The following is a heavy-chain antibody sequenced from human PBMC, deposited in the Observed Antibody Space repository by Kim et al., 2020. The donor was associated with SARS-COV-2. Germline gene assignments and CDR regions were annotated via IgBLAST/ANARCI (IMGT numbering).Heavy chain of an antibody. CDR1: GGSMNSVNW. V-gene: IGHV4-4*02. D-gene: IGHD3-10*01. J-gene: IGHJ5*02. CDR3: AVGQCIWFRGFVP. CDR2: IFHTGTA. Sequence: SETLSLTCAVSGGSMNSVNWWTWVRQPPGKGLEWIGAIFHTGTANYSPPSKSRVTISVVNTKNDFFLTLTTLTAADTAAYYCAVGQCIWFRGFVPCGQG.